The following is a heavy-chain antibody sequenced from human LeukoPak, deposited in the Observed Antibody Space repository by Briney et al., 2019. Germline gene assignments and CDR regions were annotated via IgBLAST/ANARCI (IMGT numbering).Heavy chain of an antibody. CDR3: ARNRVVPAAKGFDY. Sequence: SVKVSCKASGGTFSSYAISWVRQAPGQGLEWMGGIIPIFGTANYAQKFQGRVTITTDESTSTAYMELSSLRSEDTAVYYCARNRVVPAAKGFDYWGQGTLVTVSS. CDR1: GGTFSSYA. V-gene: IGHV1-69*05. D-gene: IGHD2-2*01. CDR2: IIPIFGTA. J-gene: IGHJ4*02.